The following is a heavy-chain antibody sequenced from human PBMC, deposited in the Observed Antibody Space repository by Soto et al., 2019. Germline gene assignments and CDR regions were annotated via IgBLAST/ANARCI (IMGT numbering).Heavy chain of an antibody. CDR1: GGTFSSYT. Sequence: SVKVSCKASGGTFSSYTISWVRQAPGQGLEWMGRIIPILGIANYAQKFQGRVTITADKSTSTAYMELSSLRSEDTAVYYCARDHSDDYVLPNYYYYMDVWGKGTTVTSP. V-gene: IGHV1-69*04. J-gene: IGHJ6*03. CDR3: ARDHSDDYVLPNYYYYMDV. D-gene: IGHD4-17*01. CDR2: IIPILGIA.